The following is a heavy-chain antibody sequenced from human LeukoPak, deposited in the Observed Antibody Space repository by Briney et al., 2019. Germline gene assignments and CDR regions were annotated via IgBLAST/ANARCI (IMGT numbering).Heavy chain of an antibody. V-gene: IGHV4-59*01. D-gene: IGHD6-13*01. CDR3: ARGVYIAAAQYGY. CDR2: IYYNGRT. Sequence: SETLSLTCAVSGGPISGYYWCWIRQSPGRGLEYIGHIYYNGRTDYNPSLKSRVTISVDTSRNQFSLRLSSVTAADTAVYYCARGVYIAAAQYGYWGQGTLVTVSS. CDR1: GGPISGYY. J-gene: IGHJ4*02.